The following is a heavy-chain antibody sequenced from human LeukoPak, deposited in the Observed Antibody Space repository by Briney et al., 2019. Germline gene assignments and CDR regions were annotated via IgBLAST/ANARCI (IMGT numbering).Heavy chain of an antibody. Sequence: GGSLRLPCAASGFTFDDYAMHWVRQAPGKGLEWVSGISWNSGSIGYADSVKGRFTISRDNAKNSLYLQMNSLRAEDTALYYCAKCRGSSTSYAFDIWGQGTMVTVSS. CDR2: ISWNSGSI. D-gene: IGHD2-2*01. V-gene: IGHV3-9*01. CDR3: AKCRGSSTSYAFDI. J-gene: IGHJ3*02. CDR1: GFTFDDYA.